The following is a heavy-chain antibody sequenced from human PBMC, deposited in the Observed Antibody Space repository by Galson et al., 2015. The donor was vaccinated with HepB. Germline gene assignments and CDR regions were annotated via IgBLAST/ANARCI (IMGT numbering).Heavy chain of an antibody. CDR1: GAFITSGGYY. J-gene: IGHJ4*02. Sequence: SLTCTVSGAFITSGGYYWSWIRQHPGKGLEWIGHTYHSGGNYFEPSLRSRFIISVDTSMNQFSLKLTSVTAADTAVYYCARIPWVGMDGSRETPDYWGQGTLVIVSS. V-gene: IGHV4-31*03. CDR2: TYHSGGN. D-gene: IGHD2-21*01. CDR3: ARIPWVGMDGSRETPDY.